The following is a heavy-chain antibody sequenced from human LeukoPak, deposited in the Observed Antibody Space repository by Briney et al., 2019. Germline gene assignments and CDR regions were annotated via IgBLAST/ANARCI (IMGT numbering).Heavy chain of an antibody. J-gene: IGHJ5*02. Sequence: SETLSLTCTVSGGSISSYYWSWIRQPPGKGLEWNGYIYYSGSTNHNPSLKSRVTISVDTSKNQSSLKLSSVTAEDTAVYYCARRLRYSGWFDPWGQGTLVTVSS. CDR3: ARRLRYSGWFDP. V-gene: IGHV4-59*08. D-gene: IGHD3-9*01. CDR2: IYYSGST. CDR1: GGSISSYY.